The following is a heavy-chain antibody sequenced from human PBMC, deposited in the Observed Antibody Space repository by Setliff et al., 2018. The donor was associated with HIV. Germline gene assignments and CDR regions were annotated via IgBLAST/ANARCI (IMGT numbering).Heavy chain of an antibody. Sequence: PGGSLRLSCAPSGFTVSSNYMTWVRQAPGKGLEWVSVIYSNGNTLYADSVKGRFTSSRDNSKNSLYLQMNSLRAEDTAVYYCAGSRGYFVQAGWGQGTLVTVSS. J-gene: IGHJ4*02. CDR3: AGSRGYFVQAG. D-gene: IGHD3-22*01. V-gene: IGHV3-66*01. CDR1: GFTVSSNY. CDR2: IYSNGNT.